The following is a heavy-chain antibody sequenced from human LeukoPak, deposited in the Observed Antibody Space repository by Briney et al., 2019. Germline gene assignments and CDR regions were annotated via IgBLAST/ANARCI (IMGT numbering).Heavy chain of an antibody. D-gene: IGHD3-10*01. CDR3: ARGPYVSGSYY. J-gene: IGHJ4*02. CDR2: IYYSGTT. V-gene: IGHV4-30-4*01. CDR1: GGSISSGDYY. Sequence: PSQTLSLTCTVSGGSISSGDYYWSWVRQPPGKGLEWIGYIYYSGTTYYNPSLKSRVTISVDTSKNQFSLKLTSVTAADTAVYYCARGPYVSGSYYWAQGTQVTVSS.